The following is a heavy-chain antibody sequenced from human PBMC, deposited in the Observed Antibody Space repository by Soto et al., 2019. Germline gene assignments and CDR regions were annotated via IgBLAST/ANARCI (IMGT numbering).Heavy chain of an antibody. CDR2: IYYTDST. Sequence: SETLSLTCTVSGDSVSSGSYYWRWIRQPPGKGLEWIGYIYYTDSTNYNPSLKSRVTISVDTSHNQFSLKLTSVTAADTAVYYCARGRDLDTHYSDSSGYYTDYWGQGTLVTVSS. V-gene: IGHV4-61*01. CDR1: GDSVSSGSYY. D-gene: IGHD3-22*01. J-gene: IGHJ4*02. CDR3: ARGRDLDTHYSDSSGYYTDY.